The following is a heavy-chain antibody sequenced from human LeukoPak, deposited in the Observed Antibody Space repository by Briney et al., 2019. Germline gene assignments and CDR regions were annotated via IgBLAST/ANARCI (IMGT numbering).Heavy chain of an antibody. Sequence: GESLKISCKGSGFSFTSYWISWVRQMPGKGLEWMGRIDPSDSYTNYSPSFQGHVNISADKSISTAYLQWSSLKASDTAMYYCARHGGYSDWYFDLWGRGTLVTVSS. J-gene: IGHJ2*01. V-gene: IGHV5-10-1*01. CDR3: ARHGGYSDWYFDL. D-gene: IGHD3-22*01. CDR2: IDPSDSYT. CDR1: GFSFTSYW.